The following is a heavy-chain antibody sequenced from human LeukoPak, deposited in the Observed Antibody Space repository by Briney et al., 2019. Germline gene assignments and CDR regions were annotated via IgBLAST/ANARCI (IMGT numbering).Heavy chain of an antibody. D-gene: IGHD6-19*01. Sequence: SETLSLTCAVSGVPFSNYYWSWVRQSPRQGVEWIGELNHSGHTNYNPSLKSRVTMSIDTSKNQFSLTLTSVTAADAGVYYCTRAVAGHPDWGQGTLVTVPS. J-gene: IGHJ4*01. CDR1: GVPFSNYY. CDR2: LNHSGHT. V-gene: IGHV4-34*01. CDR3: TRAVAGHPD.